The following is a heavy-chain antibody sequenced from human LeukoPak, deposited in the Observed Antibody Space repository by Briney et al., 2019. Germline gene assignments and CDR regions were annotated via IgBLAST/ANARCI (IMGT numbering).Heavy chain of an antibody. Sequence: GASVKVACKAYGGTFSSYAISWERQAPGQGLEWMGGIIPIFGTANYAQKFQGRVTITTDESTSTAYMELSSLRSEDTAVYYCANSRLYSSSSGKAYYFDYWGQGTLVTVSS. J-gene: IGHJ4*02. CDR3: ANSRLYSSSSGKAYYFDY. D-gene: IGHD6-13*01. CDR1: GGTFSSYA. V-gene: IGHV1-69*05. CDR2: IIPIFGTA.